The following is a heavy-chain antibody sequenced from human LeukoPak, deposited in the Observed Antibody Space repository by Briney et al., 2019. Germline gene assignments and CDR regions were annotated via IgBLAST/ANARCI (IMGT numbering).Heavy chain of an antibody. CDR1: GYSISSGYY. CDR3: AREGGMAIIDY. D-gene: IGHD5-24*01. V-gene: IGHV4-38-2*02. Sequence: SETLSLTCTVSGYSISSGYYWGWIRQPPGKGLEWIGSIYHSGSTYYNPSLKSRVTISVDTSKNQFSLKLSSVTAADTAVYYCAREGGMAIIDYWGQGTLVTVSS. J-gene: IGHJ4*02. CDR2: IYHSGST.